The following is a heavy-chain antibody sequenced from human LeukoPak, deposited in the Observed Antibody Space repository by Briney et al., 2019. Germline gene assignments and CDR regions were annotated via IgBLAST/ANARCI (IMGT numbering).Heavy chain of an antibody. J-gene: IGHJ4*02. CDR2: ISYDGSNK. CDR1: GFTFSSYA. CDR3: AKGPSSSWYNPIDY. D-gene: IGHD6-13*01. V-gene: IGHV3-30-3*01. Sequence: PGGSLRLSCAASGFTFSSYAMRWVRQAPGKGLEWVAVISYDGSNKYYADSVKRRFTISRDNSKNTLYLQMNSLRAEDTAVYYCAKGPSSSWYNPIDYWGQGTLVTVFS.